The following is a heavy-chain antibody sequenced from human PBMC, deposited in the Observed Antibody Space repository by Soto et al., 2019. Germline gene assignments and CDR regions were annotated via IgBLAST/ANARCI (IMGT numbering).Heavy chain of an antibody. CDR1: GYTLTRYD. CDR3: ARGGDFWSGYYKSDYYYYGMDV. V-gene: IGHV1-8*01. D-gene: IGHD3-3*01. Sequence: SVKVSCRASGYTLTRYDINLVRQATGQGLEWIGWMNPNSGNTGYAQKFQGRVTMTRNTSISTAYMELSRLRSEDTAVYYCARGGDFWSGYYKSDYYYYGMDVWGQGTTVTVSS. CDR2: MNPNSGNT. J-gene: IGHJ6*02.